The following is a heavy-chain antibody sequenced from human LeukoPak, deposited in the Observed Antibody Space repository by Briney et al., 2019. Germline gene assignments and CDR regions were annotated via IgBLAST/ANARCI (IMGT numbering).Heavy chain of an antibody. Sequence: GASVKVSCKASGYTSTGYYMHWVRQAPGQGLEWMGWISAYNGNTNYAQKLQGRVTMTTDTSTSTAYMELRSLRSDDTAVYYCARTRRDGYNYEVDYFDYWGQGTLVTVSS. J-gene: IGHJ4*02. CDR2: ISAYNGNT. CDR1: GYTSTGYY. D-gene: IGHD5-24*01. V-gene: IGHV1-18*04. CDR3: ARTRRDGYNYEVDYFDY.